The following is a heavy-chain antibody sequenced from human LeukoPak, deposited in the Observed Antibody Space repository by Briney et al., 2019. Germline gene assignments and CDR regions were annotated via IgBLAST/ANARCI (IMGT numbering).Heavy chain of an antibody. D-gene: IGHD3-10*01. J-gene: IGHJ4*02. CDR2: ISSSSRYI. Sequence: GGSLRLSCAASGFTFSSYSMNWVRQAPGKGLEWVSSISSSSRYIYYADSVKGRFTISRDNAKNSLYLQMNSLRAEDTAVYYCAKDPGAHYYGSGSYRRGSYFDYWGQGTLVTVSS. CDR1: GFTFSSYS. V-gene: IGHV3-21*01. CDR3: AKDPGAHYYGSGSYRRGSYFDY.